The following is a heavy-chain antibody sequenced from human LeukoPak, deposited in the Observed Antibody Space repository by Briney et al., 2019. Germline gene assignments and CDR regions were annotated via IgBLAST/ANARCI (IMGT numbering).Heavy chain of an antibody. CDR3: ARLTSYCTNGVCHDY. Sequence: GPVKVSYKASGYTFTGYYMHWVRQAPGQGLEWMGWINPNSGGTNYAQKFQGRVTMTRDTSISTAYMELSRLRSDDTAVYYCARLTSYCTNGVCHDYWGQGTLVTVSS. CDR2: INPNSGGT. CDR1: GYTFTGYY. J-gene: IGHJ4*02. D-gene: IGHD2-8*01. V-gene: IGHV1-2*02.